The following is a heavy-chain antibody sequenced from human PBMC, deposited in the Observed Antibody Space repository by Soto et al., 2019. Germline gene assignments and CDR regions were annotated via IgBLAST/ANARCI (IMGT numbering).Heavy chain of an antibody. Sequence: QVQLQESGPGLVKPSQTLSLTCTVSGGSISSGGYYWSWIRQHPGKGLEWIGYIYYSGGTYYNPSLKSRVTRSVDTSKNQFSLKLSSVTAADTAVYYCARVGVTIFGVDTRLDYWCQGTLVTVSS. V-gene: IGHV4-31*03. CDR3: ARVGVTIFGVDTRLDY. D-gene: IGHD3-3*01. CDR2: IYYSGGT. J-gene: IGHJ4*02. CDR1: GGSISSGGYY.